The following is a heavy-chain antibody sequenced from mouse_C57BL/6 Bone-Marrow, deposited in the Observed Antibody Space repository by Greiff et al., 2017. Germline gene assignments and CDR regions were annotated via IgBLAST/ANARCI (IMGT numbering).Heavy chain of an antibody. Sequence: VKLVESGAELARPGASVKLSCKASGYTFTSYGISWVKQRTGQGLEWIGEIYPRSGNTYYNEKFKGKATLTADKSSSTAYMELRSLTSEDSAVYFCASPPITTVVATRYFDVWGTGTTVTVSS. CDR1: GYTFTSYG. CDR3: ASPPITTVVATRYFDV. V-gene: IGHV1-81*01. D-gene: IGHD1-1*01. CDR2: IYPRSGNT. J-gene: IGHJ1*03.